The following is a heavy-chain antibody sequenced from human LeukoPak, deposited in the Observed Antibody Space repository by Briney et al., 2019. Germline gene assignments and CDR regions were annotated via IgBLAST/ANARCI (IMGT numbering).Heavy chain of an antibody. D-gene: IGHD2-21*02. Sequence: GASVKVSCKASGGTFSSYALNWVRQAPGQGLEWMGRIIPSLEITKYAQKFQGKVIITADKSTTTAYMEIFSLTSEDTAVYYCATPGTYCGGDCYWDAFDTWGQGTLVTVSS. CDR1: GGTFSSYA. V-gene: IGHV1-69*04. CDR3: ATPGTYCGGDCYWDAFDT. J-gene: IGHJ3*02. CDR2: IIPSLEIT.